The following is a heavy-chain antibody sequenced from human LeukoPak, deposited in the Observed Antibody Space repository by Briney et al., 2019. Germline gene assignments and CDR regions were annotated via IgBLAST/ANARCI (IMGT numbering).Heavy chain of an antibody. Sequence: PSETLSLTCAVYGGSFSGYYWSWIRQPPGKGLEWIGEINHSGSTNYNPSLKSRVTISVDTSKNQFSLKLSSVTAADTAVYYCARSIRGYSSGWCYFDYWGQGTLITVSS. D-gene: IGHD6-19*01. CDR2: INHSGST. CDR3: ARSIRGYSSGWCYFDY. CDR1: GGSFSGYY. J-gene: IGHJ4*02. V-gene: IGHV4-34*01.